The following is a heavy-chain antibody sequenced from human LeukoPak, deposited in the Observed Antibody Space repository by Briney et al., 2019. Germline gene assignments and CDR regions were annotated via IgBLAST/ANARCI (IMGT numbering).Heavy chain of an antibody. D-gene: IGHD2-2*01. V-gene: IGHV3-48*01. Sequence: GSLRLSCAASGFTFSSYSMNWVRQAPGKGLEWVSYISSSSSTIYYADSVKGRFTISRDNAKNSLYLQMNSLRAEDTAVYYCARDCSSTSCYWDYFDYWGQGPLVTVSS. CDR3: ARDCSSTSCYWDYFDY. J-gene: IGHJ4*02. CDR1: GFTFSSYS. CDR2: ISSSSSTI.